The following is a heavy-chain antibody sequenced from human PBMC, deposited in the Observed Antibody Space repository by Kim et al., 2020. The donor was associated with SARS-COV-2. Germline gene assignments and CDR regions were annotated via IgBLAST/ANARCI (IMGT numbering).Heavy chain of an antibody. Sequence: DSGKGRFTISRDNSKNTLYLQMNSLRAEDTAVYYCARDRATGIAVAGTNYWGQGTLVTVSS. CDR3: ARDRATGIAVAGTNY. J-gene: IGHJ4*02. D-gene: IGHD6-19*01. V-gene: IGHV3-30*07.